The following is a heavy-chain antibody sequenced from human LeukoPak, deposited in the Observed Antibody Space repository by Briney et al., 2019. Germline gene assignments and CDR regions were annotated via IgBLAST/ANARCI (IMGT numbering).Heavy chain of an antibody. CDR2: ISFDGAHQ. J-gene: IGHJ4*01. CDR1: GFSFSSYN. Sequence: GGSLRLSCAASGFSFSSYNMDWVRQAPGKGLGWVAAISFDGAHQDYTDSVKGRLTISRDNSNNTLSLQMSSLRPEDTAVYYCTTIHHWGQGARVTVSS. V-gene: IGHV3-30*04. CDR3: TTIHH.